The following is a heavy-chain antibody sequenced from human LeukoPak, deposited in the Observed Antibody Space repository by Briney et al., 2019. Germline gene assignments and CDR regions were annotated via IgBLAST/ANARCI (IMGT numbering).Heavy chain of an antibody. CDR1: GFTFSSYG. CDR3: AKDLSTRYNYGSPFDY. D-gene: IGHD5-18*01. CDR2: IWYDGSNK. J-gene: IGHJ4*02. Sequence: PGGSLRLSCAASGFTFSSYGMHWVRQAPGKGLEWVAVIWYDGSNKYYADSVKGRFTISRDNSKNTLYLQMNSLRAEDTAVYYCAKDLSTRYNYGSPFDYWGQGTLVTVSS. V-gene: IGHV3-30*02.